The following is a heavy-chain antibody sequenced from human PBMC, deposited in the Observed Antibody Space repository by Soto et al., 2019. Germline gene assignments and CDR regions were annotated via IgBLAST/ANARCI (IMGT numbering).Heavy chain of an antibody. CDR1: GVSVISGSYC. CDR2: IYYSGST. V-gene: IGHV4-61*01. D-gene: IGHD6-13*01. Sequence: SETLSLTCTVSGVSVISGSYCLSWIRQPPGKGLEWIGYIYYSGSTNYNPSLKSRVTISVDTSKNQFSLKLSSVTAADTAVYYCARPIGFQQLELYYWGQGTLVTVSS. J-gene: IGHJ4*02. CDR3: ARPIGFQQLELYY.